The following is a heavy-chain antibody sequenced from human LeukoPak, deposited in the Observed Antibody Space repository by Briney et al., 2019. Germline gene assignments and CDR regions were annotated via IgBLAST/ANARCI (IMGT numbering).Heavy chain of an antibody. CDR3: ARGRTESYYYMDV. D-gene: IGHD3-10*01. V-gene: IGHV1-8*01. CDR2: MSPRSGNT. CDR1: GYTFTRYD. Sequence: ASVKVSCKTSGYTFTRYDIHWVRQAAGQGLEWMGWMSPRSGNTASARKFQGRVTMTRNTSINTAYMELSSLRPEDTAVHFCARGRTESYYYMDVWGRGTTVTIPS. J-gene: IGHJ6*03.